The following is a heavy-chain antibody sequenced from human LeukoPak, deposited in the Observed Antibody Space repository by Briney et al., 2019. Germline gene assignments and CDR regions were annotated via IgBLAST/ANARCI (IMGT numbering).Heavy chain of an antibody. J-gene: IGHJ6*03. V-gene: IGHV1-18*01. D-gene: IGHD2-2*02. Sequence: ASVKVSCKASGYTFTSYGISWVRQAPGQGLEWMGWISAYNGNTNYAQKLQGRVTMTTDTSTSTAYMELRSLRSDDTAVYYCARETQDIVVVPAAIHGDYYYYYMDVWGKGTTVTVSS. CDR1: GYTFTSYG. CDR3: ARETQDIVVVPAAIHGDYYYYYMDV. CDR2: ISAYNGNT.